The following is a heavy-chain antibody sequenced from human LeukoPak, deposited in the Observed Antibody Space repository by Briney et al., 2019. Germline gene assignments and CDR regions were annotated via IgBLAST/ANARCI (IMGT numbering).Heavy chain of an antibody. V-gene: IGHV3-15*01. D-gene: IGHD4-17*01. CDR2: IKSKTDGGTT. J-gene: IGHJ4*02. Sequence: PGGSLRLSCAASGFTFSNAWMSWVRQAPGKGLEWVGRIKSKTDGGTTDYAAPVKGRFTISRDDSKNTLYLQMNSLKTEDTAVYYCTTAYGDTLTFLWWGQGTLVTVSS. CDR1: GFTFSNAW. CDR3: TTAYGDTLTFLW.